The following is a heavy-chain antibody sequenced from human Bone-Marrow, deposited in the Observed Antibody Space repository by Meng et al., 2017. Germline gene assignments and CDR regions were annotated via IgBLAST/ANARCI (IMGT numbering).Heavy chain of an antibody. CDR1: GYTLPDYW. Sequence: GELVQSCAEVKKPGVSVKVSVKASGYTLPDYWLHWVRRAPGQGLEWMGRINPKSGDTHYAQRFQGRVTMTGDTSISTAYMELSGLRSDDTAMYYCARDEDISAAGKLFGDYWGQGTLVTVSS. J-gene: IGHJ4*02. V-gene: IGHV1-2*06. CDR3: ARDEDISAAGKLFGDY. CDR2: INPKSGDT. D-gene: IGHD6-13*01.